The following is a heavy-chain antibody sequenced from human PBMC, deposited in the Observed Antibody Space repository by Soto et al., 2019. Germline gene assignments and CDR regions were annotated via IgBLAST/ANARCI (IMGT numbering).Heavy chain of an antibody. Sequence: ASVKVSCKASGYTFTGYYMHWVRQAPGQGLEWMGWINPNSGGTNYAQKFQGWVTMTRDTSISTAYMELSRLRSDDTAVYYCARGTLLWFGSDYHYMDVWGKGTTVTVSS. J-gene: IGHJ6*03. V-gene: IGHV1-2*04. D-gene: IGHD3-10*01. CDR1: GYTFTGYY. CDR2: INPNSGGT. CDR3: ARGTLLWFGSDYHYMDV.